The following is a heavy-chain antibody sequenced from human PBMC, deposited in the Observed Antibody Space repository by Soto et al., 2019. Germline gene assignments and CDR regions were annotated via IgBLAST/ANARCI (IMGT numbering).Heavy chain of an antibody. J-gene: IGHJ6*02. CDR3: ARDRTSYGSGMVYYGMDV. D-gene: IGHD3-10*01. CDR1: GYTFTSYG. CDR2: ISAYNGNT. Sequence: ASVKVSCKASGYTFTSYGISWVRQAPGQGLEWMGWISAYNGNTNYAQKLQGRVTMTTDTSTSTAYMELRSLRSDDTAVYYCARDRTSYGSGMVYYGMDVWGQGTTVTVSS. V-gene: IGHV1-18*01.